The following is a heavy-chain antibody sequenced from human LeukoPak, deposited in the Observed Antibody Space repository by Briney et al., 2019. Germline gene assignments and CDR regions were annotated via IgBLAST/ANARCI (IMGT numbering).Heavy chain of an antibody. V-gene: IGHV4-31*03. D-gene: IGHD3-16*01. CDR2: IYYSGST. CDR3: AREGRGGTTDY. Sequence: SQTLSLTCTVSGGSISSGGYYWSWIRQHPGKGLEWIGYIYYSGSTYYNPSLKSRVTISVHTSKNQFSLKLSSVTAADTAVYYCAREGRGGTTDYWGQGTLVTVSS. CDR1: GGSISSGGYY. J-gene: IGHJ4*02.